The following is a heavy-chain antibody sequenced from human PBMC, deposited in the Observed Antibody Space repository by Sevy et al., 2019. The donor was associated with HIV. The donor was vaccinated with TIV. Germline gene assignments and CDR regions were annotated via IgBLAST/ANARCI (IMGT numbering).Heavy chain of an antibody. CDR1: GATFSSYA. J-gene: IGHJ5*02. D-gene: IGHD3-3*01. V-gene: IGHV1-69*06. Sequence: ASVKVSCKASGATFSSYAISWVRQAPGQGLEWMGGIIPIFGTANYAQKFQGRVTITADKSTSTAYMELSSLRSEDTAVYYCARDVGYYDFWSGYLEGYNWFDPWGQGTLVTVSS. CDR3: ARDVGYYDFWSGYLEGYNWFDP. CDR2: IIPIFGTA.